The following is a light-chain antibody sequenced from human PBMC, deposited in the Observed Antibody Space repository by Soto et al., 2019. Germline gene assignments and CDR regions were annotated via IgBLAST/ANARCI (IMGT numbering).Light chain of an antibody. Sequence: IVVTPSPDSLAVSLGERATINCKSSQSVLYSANNKNYLAWLQQKPGQPPKLLISWASTREFGVPDRFSGSGSGTDLPPAIRSLRAEDVAVYYCQQYYSTPTFGQGTSVEIK. V-gene: IGKV4-1*01. CDR1: QSVLYSANNKNY. CDR3: QQYYSTPT. CDR2: WAS. J-gene: IGKJ1*01.